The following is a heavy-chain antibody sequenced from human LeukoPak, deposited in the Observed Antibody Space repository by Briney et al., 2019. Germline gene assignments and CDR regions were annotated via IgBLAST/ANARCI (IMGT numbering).Heavy chain of an antibody. J-gene: IGHJ3*01. CDR2: IYYTGIT. CDR1: GGSFSGYY. V-gene: IGHV4-39*01. Sequence: SETLSLTCAVYGGSFSGYYWGWIRQPPGKGLEWIGSIYYTGITYYNPSLKSRVTMSVDTSKNQFSLKLSSVTAADTAVYYCARLDIVVVPASAFDVWGQGTMVTVSS. CDR3: ARLDIVVVPASAFDV. D-gene: IGHD2-2*01.